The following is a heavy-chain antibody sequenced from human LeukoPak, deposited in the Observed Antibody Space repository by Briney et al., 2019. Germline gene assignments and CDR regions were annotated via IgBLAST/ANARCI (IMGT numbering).Heavy chain of an antibody. V-gene: IGHV3-74*01. CDR3: ARDRGAYCSGGSFYSRNWFDP. J-gene: IGHJ5*02. CDR2: INSDGSST. CDR1: GFTFSSYW. D-gene: IGHD2-15*01. Sequence: PGGSLRLSCAASGFTFSSYWMHWVRQAPGKGLVWVSRINSDGSSTSYADSVKGRFTISRDNAKNTLYLQMNSLRAEDTAVYYCARDRGAYCSGGSFYSRNWFDPWGQGTLVTVSS.